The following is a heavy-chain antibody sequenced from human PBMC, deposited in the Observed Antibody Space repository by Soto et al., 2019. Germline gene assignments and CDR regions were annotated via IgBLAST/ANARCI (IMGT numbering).Heavy chain of an antibody. J-gene: IGHJ4*02. CDR3: APAWYYFDS. D-gene: IGHD2-8*02. V-gene: IGHV4-4*02. CDR1: DGSISTYDW. Sequence: PSETLSRTCVVSDGSISTYDWLTWVLQPPGKGLEWIGKMFHSGGADYSPSLKSRVTISADSSKNHFSLRLTAVTAADTAVYYCAPAWYYFDSWGQGTLVTVSS. CDR2: MFHSGGA.